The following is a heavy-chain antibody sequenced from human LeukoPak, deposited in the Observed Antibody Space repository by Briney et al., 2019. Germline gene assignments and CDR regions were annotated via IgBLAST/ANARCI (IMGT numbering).Heavy chain of an antibody. D-gene: IGHD3-22*01. CDR1: GFTFSSYA. V-gene: IGHV3-30*04. J-gene: IGHJ6*02. Sequence: GRSLRLSCAASGFTFSSYAMPWVRQAPGKGLEWVAVISYDGSNKYYADSVKGRFTISRDNSKNTLYLQMNSLRAEDTAVYYCAREYYYESSGYAQIYYYYGMEVWGQGTTVTVSS. CDR2: ISYDGSNK. CDR3: AREYYYESSGYAQIYYYYGMEV.